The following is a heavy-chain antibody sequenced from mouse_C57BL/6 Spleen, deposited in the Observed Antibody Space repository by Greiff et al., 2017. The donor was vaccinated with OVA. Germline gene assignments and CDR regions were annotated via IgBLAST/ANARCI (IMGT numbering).Heavy chain of an antibody. D-gene: IGHD1-2*01. Sequence: VHVKQSGPELVKPGASVKISCKASGYSFTDYNMNWVKQSNGKSLEWIGVINPNYGTTSYNQKFKGKATLTVDQSSSTAYMQLNSLTSEDSAVYYCARSASINSYYAMDYWGQGTSVTVSS. CDR3: ARSASINSYYAMDY. CDR1: GYSFTDYN. V-gene: IGHV1-39*01. CDR2: INPNYGTT. J-gene: IGHJ4*01.